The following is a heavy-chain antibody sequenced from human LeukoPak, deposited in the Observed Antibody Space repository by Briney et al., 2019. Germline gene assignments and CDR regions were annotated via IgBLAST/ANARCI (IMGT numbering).Heavy chain of an antibody. Sequence: GASVKVSCKASGYTFTNYDINWVRQATGQRLEWMGWMNPNSGNTGYAQKFQGRVTMTRNTSISTAYMDLSSLKSEDTAVYYCAKSVGPGGSSYNWFDPWGQGTLVTVSS. D-gene: IGHD1-26*01. J-gene: IGHJ5*02. CDR2: MNPNSGNT. CDR3: AKSVGPGGSSYNWFDP. CDR1: GYTFTNYD. V-gene: IGHV1-8*01.